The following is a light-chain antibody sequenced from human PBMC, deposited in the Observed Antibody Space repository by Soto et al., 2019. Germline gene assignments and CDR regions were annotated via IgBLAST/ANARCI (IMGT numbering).Light chain of an antibody. CDR3: QQVKSYPLLT. V-gene: IGKV1-9*01. Sequence: DIQLTQSPSFLSASVGDRVTITCRASQGISSYLAWYQQKPGKDPKLLIYAASTLQSGVPSRFSGSGSGTEFTLTISSLQPEDVATYYCQQVKSYPLLTFGGGTKVDIK. CDR2: AAS. J-gene: IGKJ4*01. CDR1: QGISSY.